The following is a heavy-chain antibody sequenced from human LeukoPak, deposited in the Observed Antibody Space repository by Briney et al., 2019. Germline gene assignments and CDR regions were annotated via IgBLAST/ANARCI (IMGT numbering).Heavy chain of an antibody. CDR1: GFTFSTYG. J-gene: IGHJ6*03. CDR2: ITSTSSYI. CDR3: ASNYFFYYMDV. Sequence: GGSLRLSCAASGFTFSTYGMNWVRQAPGKGLEWVSSITSTSSYIYYADSVKGRFTISRDNAKNSLYLHMNSLRAEDTAVYYCASNYFFYYMDVWGKGTTVTVSS. V-gene: IGHV3-21*01.